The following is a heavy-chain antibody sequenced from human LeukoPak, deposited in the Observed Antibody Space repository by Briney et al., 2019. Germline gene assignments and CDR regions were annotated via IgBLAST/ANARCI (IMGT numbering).Heavy chain of an antibody. V-gene: IGHV1-18*01. CDR3: ARAPSFGDYGGDY. CDR1: GYNFTNYG. J-gene: IGHJ4*02. CDR2: ISAYSVDT. Sequence: ASVKVSCKASGYNFTNYGISWVRQAPGQGLEWMGWISAYSVDTNYAQRLQGRLTMTTDTSPTTAYLELRSLTSDDTAVYYCARAPSFGDYGGDYWGQGTLVTVSS. D-gene: IGHD4-17*01.